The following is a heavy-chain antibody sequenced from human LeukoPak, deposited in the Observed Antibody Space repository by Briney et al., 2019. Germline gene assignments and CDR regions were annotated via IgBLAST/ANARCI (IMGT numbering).Heavy chain of an antibody. V-gene: IGHV3-30*02. J-gene: IGHJ4*01. CDR1: GFTFSTFG. CDR2: IQYDNSIE. CDR3: AKDQGVVGSYDY. D-gene: IGHD3-10*01. Sequence: GGSLRLSCAASGFTFSTFGMNWVRQAPDKGLEWVAFIQYDNSIEYYADSVKGRFTISRDNSKNTLYLQMNSLRGDDTAVYYCAKDQGVVGSYDYWGHGTLVTVSS.